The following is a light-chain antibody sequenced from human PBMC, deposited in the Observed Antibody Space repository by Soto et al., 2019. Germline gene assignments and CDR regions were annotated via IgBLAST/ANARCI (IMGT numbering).Light chain of an antibody. CDR1: QSVTSSY. CDR2: GAS. Sequence: EIVLTQSPGTLSLSPGERATLSCRASQSVTSSYLAWYQQKPGQAPRLLIYGASSRATGIPDRFSGSGSGTDFTLTISRLETEDFEVYYCQQYGSSNPTLGQGTKVDIK. V-gene: IGKV3-20*01. CDR3: QQYGSSNPT. J-gene: IGKJ1*01.